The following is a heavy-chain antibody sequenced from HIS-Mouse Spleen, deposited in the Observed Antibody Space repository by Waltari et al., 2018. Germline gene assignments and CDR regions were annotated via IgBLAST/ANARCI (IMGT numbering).Heavy chain of an antibody. J-gene: IGHJ3*02. CDR1: GGSFSGYY. D-gene: IGHD1-1*01. CDR3: ARGRFHSWNDAFDI. CDR2: INHSGST. Sequence: QVQLQQWGAGLLKPSETLSLTCAVYGGSFSGYYWRWIRQPPGKGLEWIGEINHSGSTTYNPSVRSRVTISVDTSKNQFSLKLSSVTAADTAVYYCARGRFHSWNDAFDIWGQGTMVTVSS. V-gene: IGHV4-34*01.